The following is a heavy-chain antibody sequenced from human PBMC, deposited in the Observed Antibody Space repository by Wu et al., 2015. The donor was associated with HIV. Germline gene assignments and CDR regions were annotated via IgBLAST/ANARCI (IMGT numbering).Heavy chain of an antibody. CDR2: INPSGGST. V-gene: IGHV1-46*01. CDR3: AREMYVVPAAIDY. J-gene: IGHJ4*02. CDR1: GYTFTSYY. Sequence: QVQLVQSGAEVKKPGASVKVSCKASGYTFTSYYMHWVRQAPGQGLEWMGIINPSGGSTSYAQKFQGRVTMTRDTSTSTAYMELRSLRSDDTAVYYCAREMYVVPAAIDYWGQGTLVTVSS. D-gene: IGHD2-2*02.